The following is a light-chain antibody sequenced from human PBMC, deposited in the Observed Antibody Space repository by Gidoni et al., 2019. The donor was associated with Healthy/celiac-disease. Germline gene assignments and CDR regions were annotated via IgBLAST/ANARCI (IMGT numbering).Light chain of an antibody. Sequence: DIHMTHSPSSLSASVGDRVTSTCRASQSISSWLAWYQQKPEKAPKPLIYVASSLQSGVPSRFSGSGSGTDFTLTISSLQPEDFATYYCQQYNSYPLTFGEGTKVEIK. V-gene: IGKV1D-16*01. CDR1: QSISSW. CDR3: QQYNSYPLT. J-gene: IGKJ4*01. CDR2: VAS.